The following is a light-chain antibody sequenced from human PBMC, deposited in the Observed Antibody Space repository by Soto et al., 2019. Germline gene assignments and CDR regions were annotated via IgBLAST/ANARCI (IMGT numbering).Light chain of an antibody. CDR2: QAS. Sequence: VLTQSPATLSVFPGERVTLSCRASQYINSSLAWYQHRPGQAPRLLIYQASTRAAGIPARFSASGSGTDFTLTISSVQPEDFALYYCQQRQIWPQTFGQGTKVDIK. V-gene: IGKV3-11*01. CDR1: QYINSS. CDR3: QQRQIWPQT. J-gene: IGKJ1*01.